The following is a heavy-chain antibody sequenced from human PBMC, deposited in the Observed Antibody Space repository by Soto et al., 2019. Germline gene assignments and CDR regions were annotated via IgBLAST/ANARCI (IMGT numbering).Heavy chain of an antibody. Sequence: QVQLQESGPGLVKPSGTLSLTCAVSVGSISSSNGWCWVRQPPGKGLEWIGEIYHSGSTNYNPSLKSRITISVDKSKNQFSLKLSSVTAADTAVYYCAASNTIFGVVSHMDVWGQGTTVTVSS. CDR1: VGSISSSNG. V-gene: IGHV4-4*02. CDR2: IYHSGST. J-gene: IGHJ6*02. CDR3: AASNTIFGVVSHMDV. D-gene: IGHD3-3*01.